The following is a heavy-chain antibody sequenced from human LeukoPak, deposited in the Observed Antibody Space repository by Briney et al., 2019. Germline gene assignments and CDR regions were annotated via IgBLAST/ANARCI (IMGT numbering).Heavy chain of an antibody. D-gene: IGHD3-16*01. CDR3: ARGSRAVGDAFDI. Sequence: GGSLRLSCAASGFTFSSYAMSWVRQAPGKGLEWVSAISGSGGSTYYADSVKGRFTISRDNAKNSLHLQMNSLRVEDTAVYYCARGSRAVGDAFDIWGQGTMVTVSS. V-gene: IGHV3-23*01. J-gene: IGHJ3*02. CDR2: ISGSGGST. CDR1: GFTFSSYA.